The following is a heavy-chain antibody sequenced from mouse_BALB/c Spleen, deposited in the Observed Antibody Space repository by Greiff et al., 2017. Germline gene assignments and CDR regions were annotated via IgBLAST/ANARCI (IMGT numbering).Heavy chain of an antibody. CDR1: GFTFSSFG. D-gene: IGHD1-2*01. V-gene: IGHV5-17*02. CDR3: AREGLTTARYYFDY. Sequence: EVQRVESGGGLVQPGGSRKLSCAASGFTFSSFGMHWVRQAPEKGLEWVAYISSGSSTIYYADTVKGRFTISRDNPKNTLFLQMTSLRSEDTAMYYCAREGLTTARYYFDYWGQGTTLTVSS. J-gene: IGHJ2*01. CDR2: ISSGSSTI.